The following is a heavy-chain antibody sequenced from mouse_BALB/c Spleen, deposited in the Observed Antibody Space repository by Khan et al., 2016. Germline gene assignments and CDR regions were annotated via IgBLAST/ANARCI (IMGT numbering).Heavy chain of an antibody. Sequence: EVQLVESSGGLVQPKGSLKLSCSASGFTFNTYAMNWVRQAPGKGLEWIACIRSKSNNYAIYYADSVKDRFTISRDDSQSILYLQMDNLQSEDTAMYYCVMVDNYLFVAHWGQATLVTVSA. CDR2: IRSKSNNYAI. CDR1: GFTFNTYA. V-gene: IGHV10-1*02. D-gene: IGHD2-12*01. CDR3: VMVDNYLFVAH. J-gene: IGHJ3*01.